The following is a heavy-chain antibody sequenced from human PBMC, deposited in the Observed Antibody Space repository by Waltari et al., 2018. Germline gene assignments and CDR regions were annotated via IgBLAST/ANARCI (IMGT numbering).Heavy chain of an antibody. CDR3: ARDYCDRANCHGMDV. Sequence: QVQLVESGGGVVQPGGSLRLSCAPSDFTFSSYAMHWVGQAPGKGLEWVAFISYNGRNIYYVDSVKGRFTISRDNSKKTLYMQMNSLTAEDTTVYYCARDYCDRANCHGMDVWGQGTTVTV. V-gene: IGHV3-30*04. J-gene: IGHJ6*02. CDR1: DFTFSSYA. CDR2: ISYNGRNI. D-gene: IGHD3-22*01.